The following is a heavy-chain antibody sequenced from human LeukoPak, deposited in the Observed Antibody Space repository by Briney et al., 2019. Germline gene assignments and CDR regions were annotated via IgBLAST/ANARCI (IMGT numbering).Heavy chain of an antibody. CDR1: GFTFSSYA. CDR2: ISYDGSNK. V-gene: IGHV3-30*01. J-gene: IGHJ3*02. CDR3: ARDSVVTAILGAFDI. Sequence: GGSLRLSCAASGFTFSSYAMHWVRQAPGKGLEWVAVISYDGSNKYYADSVNGRFTISRDNSKNTLYLQMNSLRAEDTAVYYCARDSVVTAILGAFDIWGQGTMVTVSS. D-gene: IGHD2-21*02.